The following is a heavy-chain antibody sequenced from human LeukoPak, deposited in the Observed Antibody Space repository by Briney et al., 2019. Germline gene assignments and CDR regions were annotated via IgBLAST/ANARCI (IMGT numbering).Heavy chain of an antibody. J-gene: IGHJ6*03. CDR2: MNPNSGNT. CDR3: GRAPMVRGVIGTYYMDV. V-gene: IGHV1-8*01. Sequence: ASVKVSCKASGYTFTSSDINWVRQATGQGLEWMGWMNPNSGNTVYTQKLQGRVTMAWHYSITTAYMEPSSLRSEDTAETYCGRAPMVRGVIGTYYMDVWGKGTTVTISS. D-gene: IGHD3-10*01. CDR1: GYTFTSSD.